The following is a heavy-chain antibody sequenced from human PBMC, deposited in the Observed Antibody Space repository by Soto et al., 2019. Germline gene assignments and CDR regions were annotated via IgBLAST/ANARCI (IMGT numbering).Heavy chain of an antibody. D-gene: IGHD3-22*01. V-gene: IGHV4-30-2*01. J-gene: IGHJ2*01. CDR1: GGSISSGGYS. Sequence: QLQLQESGSGLVKPSQTLSLTCAVSGGSISSGGYSWSWIRQPPGKGLEWIGYIYHSGSTYYNPSLKSRVTISVDRSKNQFSLKLSSVTAADTAVYYCARDADFYDSSGEGWWYFDLWGRGTLVTVSS. CDR3: ARDADFYDSSGEGWWYFDL. CDR2: IYHSGST.